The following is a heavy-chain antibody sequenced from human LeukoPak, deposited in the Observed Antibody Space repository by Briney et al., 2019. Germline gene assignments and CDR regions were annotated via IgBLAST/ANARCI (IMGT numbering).Heavy chain of an antibody. CDR1: GYTFTTYY. CDR2: INPSGGST. Sequence: WASVKVSCKASGYTFTTYYMHWVRQAPGQGLEWMGIINPSGGSTSYAQKFQGRVTITRDTSTSTVYMEVSSLRSEDTAVYYCARDRHGSGTYNYYGMDVWGQGTTVTVSS. J-gene: IGHJ6*02. CDR3: ARDRHGSGTYNYYGMDV. D-gene: IGHD3-10*01. V-gene: IGHV1-46*01.